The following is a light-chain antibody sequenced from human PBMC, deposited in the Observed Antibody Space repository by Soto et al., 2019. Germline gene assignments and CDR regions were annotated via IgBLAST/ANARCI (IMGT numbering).Light chain of an antibody. CDR2: EVT. J-gene: IGLJ1*01. CDR1: SSDGDDYKD. Sequence: QSVLTQPASVSGSPGQSITISCTGISSDGDDYKDVSWYQQHPGKAPKHMIYEVTYRPSGVSNRFSGSKSGNSASLTISGLQAEDEADYYCSSYTSTSTVFGTGTKLTVL. V-gene: IGLV2-14*01. CDR3: SSYTSTSTV.